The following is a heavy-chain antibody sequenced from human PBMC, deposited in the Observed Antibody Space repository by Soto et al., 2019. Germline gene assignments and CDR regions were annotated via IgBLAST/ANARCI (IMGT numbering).Heavy chain of an antibody. CDR2: IWYDGSNK. CDR3: ARESYNWNYFDY. J-gene: IGHJ4*02. V-gene: IGHV3-33*01. Sequence: QVQLVESGGGVVQPGRSLRLSCAASGFTFSSYGMHWVRQAPGKGLEWVAVIWYDGSNKYYADSVKGRFTISRDNSKNTLYLQMNSLRAEDTAVYYCARESYNWNYFDYWGPGTLVTVSS. D-gene: IGHD1-20*01. CDR1: GFTFSSYG.